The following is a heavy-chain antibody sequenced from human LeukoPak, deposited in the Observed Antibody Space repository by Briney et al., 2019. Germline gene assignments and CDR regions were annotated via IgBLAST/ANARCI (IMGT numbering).Heavy chain of an antibody. CDR1: GFTFSSYA. D-gene: IGHD4-17*01. CDR2: ISSNGGST. J-gene: IGHJ4*02. Sequence: GGSLRLSCAASGFTFSSYAMHWVRQAPGKGLEYVSAISSNGGSTYYANSVKGRFTISRDNAKNSLYLQMNSLRAEDTAVYYCARGDYGDGWYWGQGTLVTVSS. CDR3: ARGDYGDGWY. V-gene: IGHV3-64*01.